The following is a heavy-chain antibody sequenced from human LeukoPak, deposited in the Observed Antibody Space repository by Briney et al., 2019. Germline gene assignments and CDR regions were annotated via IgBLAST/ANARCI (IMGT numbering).Heavy chain of an antibody. CDR1: GFTVSRNY. Sequence: GGSVRLSCVASGFTVSRNYMSWVRPARGKGLEWVSVINSGGSTSYAASVKGRFTISRDNSKNTLHLQMNSLRAEDTAVYYCARDVDGCDYWGQGTMVTVSS. J-gene: IGHJ4*02. CDR2: INSGGST. CDR3: ARDVDGCDY. D-gene: IGHD5-24*01. V-gene: IGHV3-66*01.